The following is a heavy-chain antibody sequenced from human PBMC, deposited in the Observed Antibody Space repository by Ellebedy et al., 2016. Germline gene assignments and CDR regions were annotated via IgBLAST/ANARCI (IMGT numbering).Heavy chain of an antibody. CDR2: IYYSGNT. Sequence: SETLSLTCTVSGYSISSSNWWGWIRQPPGKGLEWIGYIYYSGNTYYNPSLKSRVTMSVDTSKNQFSLKLSPVTAVDTAVYYCALSSGGEAFDIWGQGTMVTVSS. V-gene: IGHV4-28*01. J-gene: IGHJ3*02. D-gene: IGHD3-22*01. CDR3: ALSSGGEAFDI. CDR1: GYSISSSNW.